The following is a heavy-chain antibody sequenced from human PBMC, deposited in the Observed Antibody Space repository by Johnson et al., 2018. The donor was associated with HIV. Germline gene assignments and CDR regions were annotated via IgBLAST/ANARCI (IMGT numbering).Heavy chain of an antibody. CDR1: GFTFSSYG. D-gene: IGHD6-19*01. V-gene: IGHV3-30*18. Sequence: QVQLVESGGGLVQPGRSLRLSCAASGFTFSSYGMHWVRQAPGKGLEWVAVISYDGSNKYYADSVKGRFTISRDNSKNTLYLQMNSLRAEDTAIYYCAKDGMVAGSGGADAFDIWGQGTMVTVSS. CDR2: ISYDGSNK. CDR3: AKDGMVAGSGGADAFDI. J-gene: IGHJ3*02.